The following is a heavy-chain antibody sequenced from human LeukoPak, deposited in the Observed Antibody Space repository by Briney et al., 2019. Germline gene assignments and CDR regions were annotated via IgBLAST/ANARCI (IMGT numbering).Heavy chain of an antibody. Sequence: QPGRSLRLSCAASGFTFNTYAMHWVRQAPGKGLEWVSIVWNDGINKYYEDSVKGPFTISTDNSKDTLYLQMNSLRAEDTGVYYCAREKDWSLDYWGQGTLVTVSS. J-gene: IGHJ4*02. V-gene: IGHV3-33*01. CDR1: GFTFNTYA. CDR2: VWNDGINK. CDR3: AREKDWSLDY. D-gene: IGHD3-9*01.